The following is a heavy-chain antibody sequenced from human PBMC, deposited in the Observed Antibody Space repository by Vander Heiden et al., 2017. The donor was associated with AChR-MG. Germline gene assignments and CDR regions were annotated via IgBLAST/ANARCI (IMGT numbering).Heavy chain of an antibody. Sequence: QVQLVESGGGVVQPGRPLRLSLAAPGFTFNRCAIHWVRQAPGKGLEWVAVITYDGRERYYADSMRGRFTISRDNSKNTLYLQMNSLRPEDTSVYYCAREGGYSVYDRYLDLWGRGTLVTVSS. CDR3: AREGGYSVYDRYLDL. V-gene: IGHV3-30*04. CDR1: GFTFNRCA. J-gene: IGHJ2*01. D-gene: IGHD5-12*01. CDR2: ITYDGRER.